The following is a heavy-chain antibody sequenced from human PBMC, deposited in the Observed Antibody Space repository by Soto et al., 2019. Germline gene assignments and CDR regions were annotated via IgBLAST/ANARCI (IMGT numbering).Heavy chain of an antibody. V-gene: IGHV3-9*01. J-gene: IGHJ6*01. CDR1: GFPCDDYA. D-gene: IGHD3-22*01. Sequence: EVQLVESGGGLVQPGRSLRLSCAASGFPCDDYAMHCVRQAPGKGREWLSGINWNSDTIVYADSVKGRFTISRDKAKNSLYIQMNRLRPEDTAFYYCAKDLLDSTGSRYYYARDVWGQGTTVTVSS. CDR2: INWNSDTI. CDR3: AKDLLDSTGSRYYYARDV.